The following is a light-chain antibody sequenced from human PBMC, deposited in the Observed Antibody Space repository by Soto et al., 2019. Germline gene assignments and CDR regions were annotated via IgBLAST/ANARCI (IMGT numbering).Light chain of an antibody. V-gene: IGKV3-20*01. Sequence: IVLTQSPGTLSLSPGERATLSCRASQSVSSSYLAWYQQKPGQAPRLLIYGASSRATGIPDRFSGSGSGTDFTLTISRLEPEDLAVYYCHQYDSSHLTFGGATKVEIK. J-gene: IGKJ4*01. CDR1: QSVSSSY. CDR3: HQYDSSHLT. CDR2: GAS.